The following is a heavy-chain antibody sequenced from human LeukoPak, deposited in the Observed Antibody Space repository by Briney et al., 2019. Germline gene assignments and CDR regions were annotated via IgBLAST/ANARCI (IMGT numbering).Heavy chain of an antibody. V-gene: IGHV3-53*01. J-gene: IGHJ4*02. CDR1: GFTVSSNY. CDR3: ARWTYSSGFDC. CDR2: IYSGGST. D-gene: IGHD5-18*01. Sequence: PGGSLRLSCAASGFTVSSNYMSWVRQAPGKGLEWVSVIYSGGSTYYADSVKGRFTISRDNSKNTLYLQMNSLRAEDTAVYYCARWTYSSGFDCWGQGTLVTVSS.